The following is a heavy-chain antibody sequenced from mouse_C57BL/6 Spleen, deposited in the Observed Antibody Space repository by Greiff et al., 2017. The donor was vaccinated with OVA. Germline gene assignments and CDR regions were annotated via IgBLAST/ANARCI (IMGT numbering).Heavy chain of an antibody. CDR2: ISGGGGNT. CDR1: GFTFSSYT. D-gene: IGHD1-1*02. CDR3: ARRSGGYFDY. Sequence: EVHLVESGGGLVKPGGSLKLSCAASGFTFSSYTMSWVRQTPEKRLEWVATISGGGGNTYYPDSVKGRFTISRDNAKNTLYLQMSSLRSEDTALYYCARRSGGYFDYWGQGTTLTVSS. J-gene: IGHJ2*01. V-gene: IGHV5-9*01.